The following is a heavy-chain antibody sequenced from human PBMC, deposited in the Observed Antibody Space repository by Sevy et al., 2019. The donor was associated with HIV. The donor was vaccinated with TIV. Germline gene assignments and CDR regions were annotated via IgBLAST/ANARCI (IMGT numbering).Heavy chain of an antibody. CDR3: AHRSYTSGWYKVHFDP. CDR1: GFSFNTAGVG. V-gene: IGHV2-5*01. CDR2: IQWNDDK. Sequence: SGPTMVNPTQTLTLTCTFSGFSFNTAGVGVGWIRQPPGKALEWLALIQWNDDKYYNPSLSSRLTITKDTSENEVVLTMANMGPEDTATYFCAHRSYTSGWYKVHFDPWGQGTLVTVSS. J-gene: IGHJ5*02. D-gene: IGHD6-19*01.